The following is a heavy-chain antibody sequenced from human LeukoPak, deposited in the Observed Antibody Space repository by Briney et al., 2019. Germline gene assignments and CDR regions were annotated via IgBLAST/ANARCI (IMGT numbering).Heavy chain of an antibody. D-gene: IGHD1-1*01. Sequence: GGSLRLSCEASGFTFSRHAMTWVRQAPGKGLEWVAGFSGSTTTTNYADSVKGRFTISKDNSKTTLYLQMDGLRVEGTAVYYCARPPHNVLPYFDYWGRGTLVIVSS. CDR1: GFTFSRHA. J-gene: IGHJ4*02. CDR2: FSGSTTTT. CDR3: ARPPHNVLPYFDY. V-gene: IGHV3-23*01.